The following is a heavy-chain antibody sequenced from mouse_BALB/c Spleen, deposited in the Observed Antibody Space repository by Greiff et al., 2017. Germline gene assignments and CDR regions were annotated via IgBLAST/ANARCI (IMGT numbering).Heavy chain of an antibody. J-gene: IGHJ4*01. Sequence: EVQLQQSGPELVKPGASVKMSCKASGYTFTSYVMHWVKQKPGQGLEWIGYINPYNDGTKYNEKFKGKATLTSDKSSSTAYMELSSLTSEDSAVYYWARWGENSSGYYYYAMDYWGQGTSVTVSS. CDR3: ARWGENSSGYYYYAMDY. CDR2: INPYNDGT. V-gene: IGHV1-14*01. CDR1: GYTFTSYV. D-gene: IGHD3-1*01.